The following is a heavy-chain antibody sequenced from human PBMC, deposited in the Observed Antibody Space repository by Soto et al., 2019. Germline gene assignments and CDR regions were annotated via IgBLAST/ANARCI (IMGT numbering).Heavy chain of an antibody. CDR1: GGTFSSYA. J-gene: IGHJ6*02. D-gene: IGHD3-10*01. CDR2: IIPIFGTA. CDR3: XXXXGSGSYXXYAMDV. Sequence: QVQLVQSGAEVKKPGSSVKVSCKASGGTFSSYAISWVRQAPGQGLEWMGGIIPIFGTANYAQKFQGRVTITADESXXXXXXXXXXXXXXXTAXXXXXXXXGSGSYXXYAMDVWGQGTTVTVSS. V-gene: IGHV1-69*12.